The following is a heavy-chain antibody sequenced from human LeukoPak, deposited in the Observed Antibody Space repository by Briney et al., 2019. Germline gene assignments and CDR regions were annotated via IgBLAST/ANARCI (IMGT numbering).Heavy chain of an antibody. V-gene: IGHV3-23*01. CDR2: ITTSDGNT. D-gene: IGHD7-27*01. CDR1: GFTFSSYG. Sequence: GRSLRLSCAASGFTFSSYGMHWVRQAPGKGLEWVSTITTSDGNTYYADSVKGRFTVSRDNSKNTLYLQMNSLRAEDTAVYYCAKDGGLWVSAHWGDSWGRGTLVTVSS. CDR3: AKDGGLWVSAHWGDS. J-gene: IGHJ4*02.